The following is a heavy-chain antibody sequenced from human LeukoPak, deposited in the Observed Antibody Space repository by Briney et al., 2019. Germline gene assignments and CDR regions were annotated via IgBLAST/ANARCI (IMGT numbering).Heavy chain of an antibody. J-gene: IGHJ4*02. Sequence: GGSLRLSCAASGFTFSSYSMNWVRQAPGKGLEWVSSISSSSTYIYYAESMKGRFTISRDNAKNSLYLQMNSLRVEDTAVYYCARDWRRTMYYFDYWGQGTLVTVSS. CDR1: GFTFSSYS. CDR3: ARDWRRTMYYFDY. V-gene: IGHV3-21*01. CDR2: ISSSSTYI. D-gene: IGHD3-3*01.